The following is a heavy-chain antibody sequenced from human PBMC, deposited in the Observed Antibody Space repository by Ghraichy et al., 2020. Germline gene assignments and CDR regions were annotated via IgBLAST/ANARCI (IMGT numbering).Heavy chain of an antibody. CDR2: ISYDGNNK. V-gene: IGHV3-30-3*01. Sequence: GGSLRLSCAASGFSFSSHAIHWVRQAPGMGLGWVAVISYDGNNKYSADSVRGRFTISRDNSKNTMYLEIYSLRPEDTGVYYCARDTLAGSNHYYGMDVWGQGTTVTVSS. CDR3: ARDTLAGSNHYYGMDV. D-gene: IGHD6-19*01. J-gene: IGHJ6*02. CDR1: GFSFSSHA.